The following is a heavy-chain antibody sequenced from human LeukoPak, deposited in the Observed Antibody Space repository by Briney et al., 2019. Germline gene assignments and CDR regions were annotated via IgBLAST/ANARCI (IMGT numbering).Heavy chain of an antibody. CDR2: ICGIGGST. J-gene: IGHJ6*04. CDR1: GFTFSSYA. V-gene: IGHV3-23*01. CDR3: AQDMGDMGSGSFMDV. Sequence: PGGSLRLSCAASGFTFSSYAMSWGREAPGKGLEWVSGICGIGGSTSYADSVRGRFTISRDNSKNTLYLQMDILRAKDMALYYSAQDMGDMGSGSFMDVWGKGTTVTVSS. D-gene: IGHD3-10*01.